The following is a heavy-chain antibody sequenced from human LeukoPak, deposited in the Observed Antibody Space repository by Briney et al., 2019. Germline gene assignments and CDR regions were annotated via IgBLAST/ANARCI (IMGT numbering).Heavy chain of an antibody. D-gene: IGHD3-3*01. J-gene: IGHJ4*02. CDR2: INHSGST. Sequence: SETLSLTCAVYGGSFSGYYWSWIRQPPGKGLEWIGEINHSGSTNYNPPLKSRVTISVDTSKNQFSLKLTSVTAADTAVYYCARVVFWSGYHYFDYWGQGTLVTVSS. CDR3: ARVVFWSGYHYFDY. CDR1: GGSFSGYY. V-gene: IGHV4-34*01.